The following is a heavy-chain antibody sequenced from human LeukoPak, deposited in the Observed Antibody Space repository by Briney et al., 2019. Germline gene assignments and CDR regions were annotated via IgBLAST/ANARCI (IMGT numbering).Heavy chain of an antibody. J-gene: IGHJ3*02. CDR3: HVYDLAAFDI. CDR2: ISSSSSYI. D-gene: IGHD3/OR15-3a*01. Sequence: KPGGSLRLSCAASGFTFSSYIMNWVRQAPGKGLEWVSSISSSSSYIYYADSVKGRFTISRDNAKNSLYLQMNSLRAEDTAVYYCHVYDLAAFDIWGQGTMVTVSS. CDR1: GFTFSSYI. V-gene: IGHV3-21*01.